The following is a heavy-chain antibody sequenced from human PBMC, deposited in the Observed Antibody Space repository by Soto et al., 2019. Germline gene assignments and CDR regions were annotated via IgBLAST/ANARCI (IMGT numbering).Heavy chain of an antibody. CDR2: FDPEDGET. V-gene: IGHV1-24*01. CDR1: GYTLTELS. D-gene: IGHD6-19*01. CDR3: ATLGYSSGPDAFDI. Sequence: ASVKVSCKVSGYTLTELSMHWVRQAPGKGLEWMGGFDPEDGETICAQKFQGRVTMTEDTSTDTAYMELSSLRSEDTAVYYCATLGYSSGPDAFDIWGQGTMVTVSS. J-gene: IGHJ3*02.